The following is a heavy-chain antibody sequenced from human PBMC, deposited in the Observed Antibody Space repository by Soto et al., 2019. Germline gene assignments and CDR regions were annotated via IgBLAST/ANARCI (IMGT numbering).Heavy chain of an antibody. CDR1: GFAFNTYT. V-gene: IGHV3-21*01. J-gene: IGHJ4*01. CDR2: IGWSGSDM. Sequence: EVQLVESGGGLVKPGGSLRLSCAASGFAFNTYTMNWVRQSPGKGLEWVSSIGWSGSDMYYADSVKGRFTISRDNAENTLYLQMNSLRAEDTAVYYCVCGDDRGYWGHGTLVTVSS. CDR3: VCGDDRGY. D-gene: IGHD4-17*01.